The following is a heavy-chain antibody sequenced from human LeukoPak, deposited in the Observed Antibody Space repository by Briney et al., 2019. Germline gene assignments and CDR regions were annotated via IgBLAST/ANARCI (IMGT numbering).Heavy chain of an antibody. Sequence: ASVKVSCKASGYAFSSYDIHWVRQATGQGLEWMGWMNPGSGNTGYAQKFQGRVTMTRSASISTAYMELSGLTSEDTAVYFCVRCAVGCYYNFGIDVWGQGTTVTVS. CDR1: GYAFSSYD. D-gene: IGHD3-3*01. CDR2: MNPGSGNT. CDR3: VRCAVGCYYNFGIDV. V-gene: IGHV1-8*02. J-gene: IGHJ6*02.